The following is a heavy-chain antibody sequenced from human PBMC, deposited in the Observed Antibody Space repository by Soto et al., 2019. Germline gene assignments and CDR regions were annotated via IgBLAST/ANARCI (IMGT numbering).Heavy chain of an antibody. CDR2: IYPGDSDT. Sequence: PGESLKSSCKGSXYSFTRYWIGWVRQMPGKGLEWMGIIYPGDSDTRYSPSFQGQVTISADKSISTAYLQWSSLKASDTAMYYCARQEIVVTAVYYYYYGMDVWGQGTTVTVSS. V-gene: IGHV5-51*01. J-gene: IGHJ6*02. D-gene: IGHD2-21*02. CDR1: XYSFTRYW. CDR3: ARQEIVVTAVYYYYYGMDV.